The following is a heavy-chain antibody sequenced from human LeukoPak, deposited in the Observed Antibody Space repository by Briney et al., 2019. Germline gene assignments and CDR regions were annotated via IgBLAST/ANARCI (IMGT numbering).Heavy chain of an antibody. CDR1: GGTFSSYA. CDR2: IIPIFGTA. J-gene: IGHJ6*03. CDR3: AGRGYSGWSYYYYYMDV. V-gene: IGHV1-69*05. Sequence: SVKVSCKASGGTFSSYAISWVRQAPGQGLEWMGGIIPIFGTANYAQKLQGRVTITTDESTSTAYMELSRLRSEDTAVYYCAGRGYSGWSYYYYYMDVWGKGTTVTVSS. D-gene: IGHD6-19*01.